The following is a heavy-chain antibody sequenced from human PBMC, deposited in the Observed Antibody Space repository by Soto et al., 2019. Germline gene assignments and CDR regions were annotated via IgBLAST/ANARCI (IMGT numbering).Heavy chain of an antibody. CDR3: ARDSASSGVFT. V-gene: IGHV4-39*07. D-gene: IGHD6-19*01. CDR2: ISRSGTT. J-gene: IGHJ3*01. CDR1: GGSISSGGYY. Sequence: SETLSLTCTVSGGSISSGGYYWSWVRQPPGKGLEWIGEISRSGTTNYKPSLKSRVTISVDKSKNQFSLKLGSVTAADTAMYYCARDSASSGVFTWGQGTMVTVSS.